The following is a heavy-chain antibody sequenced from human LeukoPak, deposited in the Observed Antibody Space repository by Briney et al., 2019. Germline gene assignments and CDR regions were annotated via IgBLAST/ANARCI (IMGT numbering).Heavy chain of an antibody. CDR1: VFTFSSYE. D-gene: IGHD3-10*02. J-gene: IGHJ6*04. CDR2: ISSSGSTI. V-gene: IGHV3-48*03. CDR3: AELGITMIGGV. Sequence: GWSLRLSCAASVFTFSSYEMNLVRQAPGKGLEGVSYISSSGSTIYYPDSVKDRFTIYRDNAKNSLYLQMNSLRAEDTAVYYCAELGITMIGGVWGKGTTVTISS.